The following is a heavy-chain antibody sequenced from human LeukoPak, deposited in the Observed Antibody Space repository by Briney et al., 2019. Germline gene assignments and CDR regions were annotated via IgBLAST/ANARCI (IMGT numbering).Heavy chain of an antibody. CDR3: ARADYVWGSYRYFDY. CDR2: IRYDGSNK. Sequence: GGSLRLSCAASGFTFNTYGMHWVRQAPGKGLEWVAFIRYDGSNKYYADSVKGRFTISRDNAKNSLYLQMNSLRAEDTAVYYCARADYVWGSYRYFDYWGQGTLVTVSS. J-gene: IGHJ4*02. D-gene: IGHD3-16*02. CDR1: GFTFNTYG. V-gene: IGHV3-30*02.